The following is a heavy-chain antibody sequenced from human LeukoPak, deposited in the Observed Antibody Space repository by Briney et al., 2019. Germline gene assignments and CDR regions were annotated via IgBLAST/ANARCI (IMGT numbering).Heavy chain of an antibody. CDR1: GFTFSSYS. D-gene: IGHD6-6*01. Sequence: PGGSLRLSCAASGFTFSSYSMNWVRQAPGKGLEWVSYISSSNRTIYYADSVKGRFTISRDNAKNSLYLQMNSLRAEDTAVYYCARGDRIAVRPLYFGYWGQGTLVTVSS. CDR3: ARGDRIAVRPLYFGY. CDR2: ISSSNRTI. V-gene: IGHV3-48*01. J-gene: IGHJ4*02.